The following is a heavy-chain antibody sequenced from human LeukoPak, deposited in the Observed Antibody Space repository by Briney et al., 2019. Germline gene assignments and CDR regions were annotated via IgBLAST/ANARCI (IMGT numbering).Heavy chain of an antibody. J-gene: IGHJ6*03. V-gene: IGHV4-39*02. CDR2: IYYSGST. CDR3: AKDPGSSSWYRDYYYYMDV. D-gene: IGHD6-13*01. Sequence: SETLSLTCTVSGGSISSSSYYWGWIRQPPGKGLEWIGSIYYSGSTYYNPSLKSRVTISVDTSKNQFSLKLSSVTAADTAVYYCAKDPGSSSWYRDYYYYMDVWGKGTTVTISS. CDR1: GGSISSSSYY.